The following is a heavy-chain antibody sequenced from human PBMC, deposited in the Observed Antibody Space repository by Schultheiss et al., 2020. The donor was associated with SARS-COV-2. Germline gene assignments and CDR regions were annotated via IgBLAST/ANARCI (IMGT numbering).Heavy chain of an antibody. J-gene: IGHJ4*02. V-gene: IGHV4-39*07. D-gene: IGHD4-17*01. CDR2: INHSGST. Sequence: SETLSLTCTVSGGSISSSSYYWGWIRQPPGKGLEWIGEINHSGSTNYNPSLKSRVTISVDTSKNQFSLKLSSVTASDTAVYYCARGATVTRDFDCWGQGTLVTVSS. CDR1: GGSISSSSYY. CDR3: ARGATVTRDFDC.